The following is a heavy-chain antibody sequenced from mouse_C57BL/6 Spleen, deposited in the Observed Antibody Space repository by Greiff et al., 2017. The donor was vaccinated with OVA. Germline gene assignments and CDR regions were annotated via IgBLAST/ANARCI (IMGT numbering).Heavy chain of an antibody. V-gene: IGHV1-26*01. D-gene: IGHD2-3*01. J-gene: IGHJ2*01. Sequence: DVQLQESGPELVKPGASVKISCKASGYTFTDYYLNWVKQSHGKSLEWIGDINPNNGGTSYNQKFKGKATLTVDTSSSTAYMELRSLTSEDSAVYYCARRWLLRRDFDYWGQGTTLTVSS. CDR3: ARRWLLRRDFDY. CDR1: GYTFTDYY. CDR2: INPNNGGT.